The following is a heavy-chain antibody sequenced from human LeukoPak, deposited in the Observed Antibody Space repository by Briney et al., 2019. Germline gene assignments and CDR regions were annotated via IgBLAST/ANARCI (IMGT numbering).Heavy chain of an antibody. CDR2: ISWNGGST. V-gene: IGHV3-43D*03. Sequence: GGSLRLSCAASGFTFSSYAMSWVRQAPGKGLEWVSLISWNGGSTYYADSVKGRFTISRDNSKNSLYLQMNSLRAEDTALYYCAKDGKNYFDYWGQGTLVTVSS. J-gene: IGHJ4*02. CDR3: AKDGKNYFDY. CDR1: GFTFSSYA.